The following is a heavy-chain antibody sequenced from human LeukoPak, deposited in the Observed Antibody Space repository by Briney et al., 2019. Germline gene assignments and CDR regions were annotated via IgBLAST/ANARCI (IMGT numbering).Heavy chain of an antibody. V-gene: IGHV3-30*18. CDR3: EKERSRGPYYYFVITV. Sequence: PGGSLRLSCAASGFTFSLYGINWVRQSPGKGLEWVAVVSYLGDGQFYAESVKGRFTISRDNSKKTVFLQMNSLRGEDTAVYYCEKERSRGPYYYFVITVGGRGTTVIVSS. J-gene: IGHJ6*02. CDR1: GFTFSLYG. D-gene: IGHD2/OR15-2a*01. CDR2: VSYLGDGQ.